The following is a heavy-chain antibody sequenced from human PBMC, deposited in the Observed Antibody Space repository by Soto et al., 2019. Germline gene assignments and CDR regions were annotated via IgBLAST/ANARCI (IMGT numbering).Heavy chain of an antibody. D-gene: IGHD2-8*01. V-gene: IGHV3-23*01. CDR3: ARGFAGCKGPPPGV. Sequence: GGSLRLSCAASGFTFSHYAMTWVRQALGKGLEWGSGLHGSGGSTSAADSVTGRFAISRDNSTNTLYLEMHTRRDGDTAVYYWARGFAGCKGPPPGVWGQETLVTASS. J-gene: IGHJ4*02. CDR2: LHGSGGST. CDR1: GFTFSHYA.